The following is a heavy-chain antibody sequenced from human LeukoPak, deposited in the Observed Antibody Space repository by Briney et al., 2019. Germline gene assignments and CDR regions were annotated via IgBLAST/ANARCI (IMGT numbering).Heavy chain of an antibody. J-gene: IGHJ4*02. D-gene: IGHD6-13*01. Sequence: SETLSLTCTVSGGSISSYYWSWIRQPPGKGLEWIGYIYYSGSTNYNPSLKSRVTISVDTSKNQFSLKLSSVTAADTAVYYCARALVAAGPFDYWGQGTLVTVSS. CDR1: GGSISSYY. CDR3: ARALVAAGPFDY. CDR2: IYYSGST. V-gene: IGHV4-59*08.